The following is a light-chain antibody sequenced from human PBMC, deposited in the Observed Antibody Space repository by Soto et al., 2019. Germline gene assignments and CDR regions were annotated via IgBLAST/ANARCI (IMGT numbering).Light chain of an antibody. V-gene: IGKV3-20*01. J-gene: IGKJ1*01. CDR1: QSISSSS. CDR2: AAS. CDR3: QQYGSSPT. Sequence: EIVLTQSPGTLSLSPGERATLSCRASQSISSSSLAWYQQKPGQAHRLLIYAASTRATGIPDRFSGSGSGTDFTLTISRLEPEDFAVYFCQQYGSSPTLGQGTKVEIK.